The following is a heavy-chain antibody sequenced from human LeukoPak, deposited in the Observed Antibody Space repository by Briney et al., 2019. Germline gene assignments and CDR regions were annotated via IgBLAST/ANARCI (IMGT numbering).Heavy chain of an antibody. CDR2: ISPYNGNT. CDR3: ARGTQRWLQSSFGY. D-gene: IGHD5-24*01. V-gene: IGHV1-18*01. CDR1: GYTFTTYG. J-gene: IGHJ4*02. Sequence: ASVKVSCKASGYTFTTYGISWVRQAPGQGLEWMGWISPYNGNTKYTQNLQGRVAMTTDTSTYTAYMELRSLTSDDTAVYYCARGTQRWLQSSFGYWGQGALVAVSS.